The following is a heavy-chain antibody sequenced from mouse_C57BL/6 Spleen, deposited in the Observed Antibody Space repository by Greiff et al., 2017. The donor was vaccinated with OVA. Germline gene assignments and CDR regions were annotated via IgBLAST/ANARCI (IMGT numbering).Heavy chain of an antibody. J-gene: IGHJ4*01. V-gene: IGHV1-55*01. Sequence: QVQLQQPGAELVKPGASVKLSCKASGYTFTSYWITWVKQRPGQGLEWIGDIYPGSGSTNYNEKFKSKATLTVDTSSSTAYMQLSSLTSEDSAVYYCARSGDYYAMDYWGQGTSVTVSS. CDR2: IYPGSGST. CDR3: ARSGDYYAMDY. D-gene: IGHD3-2*02. CDR1: GYTFTSYW.